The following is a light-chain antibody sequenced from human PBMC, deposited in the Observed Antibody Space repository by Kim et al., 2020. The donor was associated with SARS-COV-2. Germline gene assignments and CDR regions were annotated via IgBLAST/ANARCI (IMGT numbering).Light chain of an antibody. J-gene: IGKJ1*01. V-gene: IGKV3-11*01. CDR1: QSVGYS. CDR3: QQRNDWMWA. CDR2: DAS. Sequence: LARGERATLSCRASQSVGYSLAWYQQKPGQAPRLLIYDASKRATGIPVRFSGGGSGTDFTLTISSLEPEDFAVYYCQQRNDWMWAFGQGTKVDIK.